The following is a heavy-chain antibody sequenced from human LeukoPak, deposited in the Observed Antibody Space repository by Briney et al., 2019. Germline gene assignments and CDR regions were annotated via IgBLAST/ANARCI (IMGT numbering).Heavy chain of an antibody. D-gene: IGHD6-13*01. CDR2: ISSSISTI. V-gene: IGHV3-48*02. Sequence: GGSLRLSCAASGFTFSSYSMNWVRQAPGKGLEWVSYISSSISTIYYADSVKGRFTISRGNAKNSLYLQMNSLRDEDTAVYYCARRMSSFRYYYGMDVWGQGTTVTVSS. CDR1: GFTFSSYS. J-gene: IGHJ6*02. CDR3: ARRMSSFRYYYGMDV.